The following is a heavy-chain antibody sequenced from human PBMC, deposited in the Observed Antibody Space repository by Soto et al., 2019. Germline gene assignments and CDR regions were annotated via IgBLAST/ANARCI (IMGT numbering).Heavy chain of an antibody. CDR1: GGSITSGAYY. CDR3: ARYSVDSSGYSNWFVP. V-gene: IGHV4-31*11. Sequence: QVQLQESGPGLVKPSQTLSLTCAVSGGSITSGAYYWTWVRQHPGKGLEWIVYIHYSGRTYYNPSLTSRVTISVDTSNNQFSLKLSSVTAADTAVYYCARYSVDSSGYSNWFVPWGQGTLVTVSS. D-gene: IGHD3-22*01. CDR2: IHYSGRT. J-gene: IGHJ5*02.